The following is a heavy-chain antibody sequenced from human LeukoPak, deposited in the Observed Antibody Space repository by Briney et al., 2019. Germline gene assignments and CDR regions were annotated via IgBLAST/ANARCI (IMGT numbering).Heavy chain of an antibody. CDR3: ARVHDYYDSSGYVDFDY. J-gene: IGHJ4*02. CDR1: GYTFISYG. CDR2: ISAYNGNT. Sequence: ASVKVSCKASGYTFISYGISWVRQAPGQGLEWMGWISAYNGNTNYAQKLQGRVTMTTDTSTSTAYMELRSLRSDDTAVYYCARVHDYYDSSGYVDFDYWGQGTLVTVSS. V-gene: IGHV1-18*01. D-gene: IGHD3-22*01.